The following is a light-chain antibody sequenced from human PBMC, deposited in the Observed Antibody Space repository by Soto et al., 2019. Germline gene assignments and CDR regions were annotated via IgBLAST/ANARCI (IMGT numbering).Light chain of an antibody. CDR2: TND. J-gene: IGLJ2*01. CDR3: SATDGSLGGPV. V-gene: IGLV1-47*02. Sequence: QSVLTQPPSASGTPGQRVTISCSGSYSNVEPNYVYWYQQVPGTAPKLLIYTNDQRHSGVPDRFSASMSGTSASLAISGLRSEDEADYFCSATDGSLGGPVFGGGTKLTVL. CDR1: YSNVEPNY.